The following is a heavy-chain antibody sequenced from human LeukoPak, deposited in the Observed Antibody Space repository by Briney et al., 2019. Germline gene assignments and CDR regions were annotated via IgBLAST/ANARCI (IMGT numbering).Heavy chain of an antibody. CDR2: IYNSGST. D-gene: IGHD4-17*01. CDR1: GDSTSSYY. Sequence: SETLSLTCTVSGDSTSSYYWSWIRQPPGKGLEWIGYIYNSGSTNYNPSLRSRVTISVDTSKNQFSLNLSSVTAADTAVYYCATYGDYENYWGQGTLVTVSS. V-gene: IGHV4-59*01. J-gene: IGHJ4*02. CDR3: ATYGDYENY.